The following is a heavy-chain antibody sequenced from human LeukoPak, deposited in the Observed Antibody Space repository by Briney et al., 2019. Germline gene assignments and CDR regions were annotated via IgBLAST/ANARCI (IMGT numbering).Heavy chain of an antibody. Sequence: GESLKISCKLAGSIFTSYWIGWVRQLPGKGLEWMGIIFPADSDTTYSPSFQGQVTISADKTISTAYLQWSSRTASDTAMYYCARQGSGGPSWGQGTLVTVSS. CDR3: ARQGSGGPS. CDR1: GSIFTSYW. J-gene: IGHJ5*02. CDR2: IFPADSDT. V-gene: IGHV5-51*01. D-gene: IGHD2-15*01.